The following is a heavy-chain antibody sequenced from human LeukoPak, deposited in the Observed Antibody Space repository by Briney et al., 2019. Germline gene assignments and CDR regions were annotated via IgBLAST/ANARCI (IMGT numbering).Heavy chain of an antibody. CDR1: EVTFTDYY. J-gene: IGHJ4*02. Sequence: GGSLRLSCAASEVTFTDYYMSLIRQAPCKGLKWVSYISSSGSTIYYADSVKGRFTISRDNAKNSLYLQMNSLRADDTAVYYCARVGLGYTPSDYWGQGTLVTVSS. V-gene: IGHV3-11*01. CDR2: ISSSGSTI. CDR3: ARVGLGYTPSDY. D-gene: IGHD3/OR15-3a*01.